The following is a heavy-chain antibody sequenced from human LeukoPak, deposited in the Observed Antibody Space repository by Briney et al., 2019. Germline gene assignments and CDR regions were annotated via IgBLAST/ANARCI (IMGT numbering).Heavy chain of an antibody. V-gene: IGHV3-7*01. CDR2: IKQDGSEK. Sequence: GGSLRLSCAASGFTFSSYWMSWVRQAPGKGLEWVANIKQDGSEKYYVDSVKGRFTISRDDAKNSLYLQMNSLRAEDTAVYYCARSTTREYDYVWGTQANGFDYWGQGTLVTVSS. CDR3: ARSTTREYDYVWGTQANGFDY. D-gene: IGHD3-16*01. CDR1: GFTFSSYW. J-gene: IGHJ4*02.